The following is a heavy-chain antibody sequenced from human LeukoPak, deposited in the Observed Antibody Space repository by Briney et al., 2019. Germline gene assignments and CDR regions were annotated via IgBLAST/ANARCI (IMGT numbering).Heavy chain of an antibody. V-gene: IGHV1-46*01. CDR3: ARGGSSWNGFVGY. D-gene: IGHD6-13*01. CDR1: GYTFTSYY. J-gene: IGHJ4*02. CDR2: INPSGGST. Sequence: ASVKVSCKASGYTFTSYYIHWVRQAPGQGLEWMGKINPSGGSTTYAQKFQGRVTMTRDTSTSTVYMELSSLRSEDTAVYYCARGGSSWNGFVGYWGQGPLVTVSS.